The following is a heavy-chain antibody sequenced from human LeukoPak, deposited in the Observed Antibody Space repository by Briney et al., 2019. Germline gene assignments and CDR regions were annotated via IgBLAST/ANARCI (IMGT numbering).Heavy chain of an antibody. CDR2: INQDGGEK. V-gene: IGHV3-7*03. D-gene: IGHD3-3*02. Sequence: GGSLRLSCVASGLTLSNFWMTWVRQAPGEGLEWVATINQDGGEKYYVDSVKGRFIISRDNAKNSVYLQMDSLRAEETAVYSCVRGHLWLENWGQETLVTVSS. J-gene: IGHJ4*02. CDR1: GLTLSNFW. CDR3: VRGHLWLEN.